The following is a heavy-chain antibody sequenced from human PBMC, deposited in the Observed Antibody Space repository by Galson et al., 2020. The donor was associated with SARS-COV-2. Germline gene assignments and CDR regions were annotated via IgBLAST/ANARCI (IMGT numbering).Heavy chain of an antibody. V-gene: IGHV4-34*01. D-gene: IGHD2-15*01. CDR1: GGSYSGYY. CDR2: INHSGST. Sequence: SKTLSLTCAVYGGSYSGYYWSWIRQPPGKGLEWIGEINHSGSTNYNPSLKSRVTISVDTSKNQFSLKLSSVTAADTAVYYCARLIYCSGGSCSAHYYYYYMDVWGKGTTVTVSS. CDR3: ARLIYCSGGSCSAHYYYYYMDV. J-gene: IGHJ6*03.